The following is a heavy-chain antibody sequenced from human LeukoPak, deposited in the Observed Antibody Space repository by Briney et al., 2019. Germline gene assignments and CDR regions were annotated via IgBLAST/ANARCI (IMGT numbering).Heavy chain of an antibody. CDR2: ISSSSSYI. V-gene: IGHV3-21*01. D-gene: IGHD5-18*01. CDR1: GFTFSSYS. Sequence: GGSLRLSCAASGFTFSSYSMNWVRQAPGKGLEWVSSISSSSSYIYYADSVKGRFTISRDNAKNSLYLQMNSLRAEDTAVYYCARDLEGYSYPSDYWGQGTLVTVSS. J-gene: IGHJ4*02. CDR3: ARDLEGYSYPSDY.